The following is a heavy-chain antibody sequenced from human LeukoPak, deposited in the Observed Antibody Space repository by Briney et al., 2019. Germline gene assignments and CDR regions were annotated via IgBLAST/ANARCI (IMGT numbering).Heavy chain of an antibody. Sequence: GESLKISCKGSGYSFTSYWIGWVRQMPGKGLEWMGIIYPGDSHTQNSPSFQGQVTISADKSISTAYLQWSSLKASDTAMYYCARTYLYGSGSPRLFDYWGQGTLVTVSS. CDR3: ARTYLYGSGSPRLFDY. J-gene: IGHJ4*02. V-gene: IGHV5-51*01. D-gene: IGHD3-10*01. CDR2: IYPGDSHT. CDR1: GYSFTSYW.